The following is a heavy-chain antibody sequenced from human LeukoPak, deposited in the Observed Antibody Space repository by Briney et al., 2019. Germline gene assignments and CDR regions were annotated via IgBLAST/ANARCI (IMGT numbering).Heavy chain of an antibody. CDR3: ATSYYYGSGSYYRED. V-gene: IGHV3-66*01. Sequence: GGSLRLSCAASGFTVSSNYMSWVRQAPGKGLEGVSVIYTGGSTYYADSVKGRFTISRDNSKNTLYLQMNSLRAEDTAVYYCATSYYYGSGSYYREDWGQGTLVTVSS. D-gene: IGHD3-10*01. J-gene: IGHJ4*02. CDR1: GFTVSSNY. CDR2: IYTGGST.